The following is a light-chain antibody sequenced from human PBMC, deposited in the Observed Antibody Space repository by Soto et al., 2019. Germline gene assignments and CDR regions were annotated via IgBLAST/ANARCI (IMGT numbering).Light chain of an antibody. J-gene: IGLJ3*02. CDR3: SSYTSSSTVV. Sequence: QSALLHPPSVSGSPAQWSTFSSPGTRSAVGRYNYFSWYQQHPGKAPELMIYEVSDRPSGVSNRFSGSKSGNTASLTISGLQAEDEAHYYCSSYTSSSTVVFGGGTQLTVL. CDR2: EVS. V-gene: IGLV2-14*01. CDR1: RSAVGRYNY.